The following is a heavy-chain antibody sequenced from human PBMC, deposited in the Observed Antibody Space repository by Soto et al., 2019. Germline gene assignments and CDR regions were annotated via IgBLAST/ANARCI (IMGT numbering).Heavy chain of an antibody. CDR3: ARGGPVYCTNGVCYPRYYYYYYMDV. D-gene: IGHD2-8*01. J-gene: IGHJ6*03. V-gene: IGHV4-59*12. CDR1: GGTISSYY. CDR2: IYYSGST. Sequence: SETLSLTCTVSGGTISSYYWSWIRQPPGKGLEWIGYIYYSGSTNYNPSLKSRVTISVDTSKNQFSLKLSSVTAADTAVYYCARGGPVYCTNGVCYPRYYYYYYMDVWGKGTTVTVSS.